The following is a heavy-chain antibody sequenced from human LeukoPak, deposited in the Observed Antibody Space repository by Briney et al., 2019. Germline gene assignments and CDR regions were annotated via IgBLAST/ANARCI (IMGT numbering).Heavy chain of an antibody. CDR3: ARDPSFSRGFNFVLSS. CDR1: GFTFTSYA. J-gene: IGHJ5*02. CDR2: ISHDGRRK. V-gene: IGHV3-30*04. D-gene: IGHD5-12*01. Sequence: GGSLRLSCAASGFTFTSYAMSWVRQAPGKGLEWVALISHDGRRKFYADAVKGRFTISRDDTKNTLSLQMTSLRVEDTSLYYCARDPSFSRGFNFVLSSWGQGTLVTVSS.